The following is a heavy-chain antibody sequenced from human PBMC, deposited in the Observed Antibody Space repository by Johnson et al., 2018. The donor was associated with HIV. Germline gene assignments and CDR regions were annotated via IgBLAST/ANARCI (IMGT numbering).Heavy chain of an antibody. CDR2: IYSGGST. CDR3: TTDPNYGVTFDL. D-gene: IGHD4/OR15-4a*01. CDR1: GFTVSSNY. V-gene: IGHV3-66*01. J-gene: IGHJ3*01. Sequence: VQLAESGGGLVQPGGSLRLPCAASGFTVSSNYMSWVRQGPGKGLEWVSVIYSGGSTYYADSVKRRFTISRDNSKNTLVLQMHSLKTEDTAVYYCTTDPNYGVTFDLWGPGTLVTVSS.